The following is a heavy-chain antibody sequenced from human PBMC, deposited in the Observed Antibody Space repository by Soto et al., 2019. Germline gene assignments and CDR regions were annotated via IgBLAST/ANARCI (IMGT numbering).Heavy chain of an antibody. D-gene: IGHD2-2*01. CDR3: ARARLDTPALDY. Sequence: QVQLVESGGGVVRPGRSLRLSCAVSGFTFSPYAMHWVRQAPGKGLEWVAVISYDGNNKNYADSVKGRLAISRDNSRNTLYLQMNSLRAEDTAVYYCARARLDTPALDYWGQGTLVTVSS. V-gene: IGHV3-30*09. J-gene: IGHJ4*02. CDR1: GFTFSPYA. CDR2: ISYDGNNK.